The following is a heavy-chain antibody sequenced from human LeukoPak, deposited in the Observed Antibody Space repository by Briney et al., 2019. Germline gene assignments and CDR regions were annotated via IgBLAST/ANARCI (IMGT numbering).Heavy chain of an antibody. V-gene: IGHV1-8*01. Sequence: ASVKVSCKASGYTFTNYDVNWVRQASGQGLEWMGWMNPNSGNTGYAQNFQGRATMTGDTSIRTAYMELSSLGSEDTAVYYCARGRGSRSFDYWGQGTLVTVSS. CDR3: ARGRGSRSFDY. CDR2: MNPNSGNT. J-gene: IGHJ4*02. CDR1: GYTFTNYD.